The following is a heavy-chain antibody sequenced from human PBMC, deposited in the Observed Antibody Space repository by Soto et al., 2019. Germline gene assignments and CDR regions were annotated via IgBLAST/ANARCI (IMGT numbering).Heavy chain of an antibody. CDR2: IYYSGST. Sequence: PSETLSLTCTVSGGSISSSSYYWGWIRQPPGKGLEWIGSIYYSGSTYYNPSLKSRVTISVDTSKNQFSLKLSSVTAADTAVYYCARSSPAPSIYYYYYGMDVWGQGTTVTVS. V-gene: IGHV4-39*01. CDR3: ARSSPAPSIYYYYYGMDV. CDR1: GGSISSSSYY. J-gene: IGHJ6*02.